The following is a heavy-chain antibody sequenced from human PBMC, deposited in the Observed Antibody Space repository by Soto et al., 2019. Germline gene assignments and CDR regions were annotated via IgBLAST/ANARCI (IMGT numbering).Heavy chain of an antibody. V-gene: IGHV2-5*01. J-gene: IGHJ6*02. CDR2: IYWNDDK. CDR1: GFSLSTSRVG. CDR3: AHSGSPSHLYYYYGMDV. D-gene: IGHD3-10*01. Sequence: SGPTRVNPTQTLTLTCTFSGFSLSTSRVGVGWIRQPPGKALEWLALIYWNDDKRYSPSLKSRLTITKDTSKNQVVLTMTNMDPVDTATYYCAHSGSPSHLYYYYGMDVWGQGTTVTVSS.